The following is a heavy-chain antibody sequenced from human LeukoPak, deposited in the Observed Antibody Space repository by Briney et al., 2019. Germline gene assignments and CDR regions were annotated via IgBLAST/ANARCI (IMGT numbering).Heavy chain of an antibody. D-gene: IGHD4-23*01. CDR2: IYYSGST. CDR1: GGSISSGGYY. J-gene: IGHJ3*02. Sequence: TLSLTCTVSGGSISSGGYYWSWIRQHPGKGLEWIGYIYYSGSTYYNPSLRSRVTISADMSKNQFSLKLNSVTAADTAVYYCARFYGGNSGMLPRATFDIWGQRTMVTVSS. V-gene: IGHV4-31*03. CDR3: ARFYGGNSGMLPRATFDI.